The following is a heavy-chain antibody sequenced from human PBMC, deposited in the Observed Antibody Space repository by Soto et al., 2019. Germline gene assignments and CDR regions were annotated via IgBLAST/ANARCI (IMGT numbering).Heavy chain of an antibody. V-gene: IGHV4-59*08. Sequence: QVQLQESGPGLVKPSETLSLTCTVSGGSISSYYWSWIRQPPGKGLEWIGYIYYSGSTNYNPSLKSRVTISVDTSKNQFSLKLSSVTAADTAVYYCARHLSRWAGTTGINWFDPWGQGTLVTVSS. D-gene: IGHD1-7*01. J-gene: IGHJ5*02. CDR1: GGSISSYY. CDR3: ARHLSRWAGTTGINWFDP. CDR2: IYYSGST.